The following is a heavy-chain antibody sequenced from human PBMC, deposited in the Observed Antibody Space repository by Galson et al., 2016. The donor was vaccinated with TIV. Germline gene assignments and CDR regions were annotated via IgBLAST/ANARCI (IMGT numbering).Heavy chain of an antibody. V-gene: IGHV1-69*13. CDR2: IVPLLGST. CDR1: GGTFYNYA. CDR3: ARVNWARAFDY. D-gene: IGHD7-27*01. J-gene: IGHJ4*02. Sequence: SVKVSCKASGGTFYNYAFTWVRQAPGQGLEWMGGIVPLLGSTNYAQRLQGRVTLTADESTSTVYMELTSLRSDDTAVYYCARVNWARAFDYWGQGTQVTVSS.